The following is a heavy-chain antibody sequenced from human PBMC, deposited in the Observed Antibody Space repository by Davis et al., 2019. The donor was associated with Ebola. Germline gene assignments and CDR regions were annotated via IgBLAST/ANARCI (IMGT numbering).Heavy chain of an antibody. Sequence: PGGSLRLSCAASGFTFSSYWMSWVRQAPGKGLEWVANIKQDGSEKYYVDSVKGRFTISRDNAKNSLYLQMNSLRAEDTAVYYCARGGCSGGSCYDHYHGMDVWGQGTTVTVSS. CDR3: ARGGCSGGSCYDHYHGMDV. CDR1: GFTFSSYW. J-gene: IGHJ6*02. CDR2: IKQDGSEK. V-gene: IGHV3-7*04. D-gene: IGHD2-15*01.